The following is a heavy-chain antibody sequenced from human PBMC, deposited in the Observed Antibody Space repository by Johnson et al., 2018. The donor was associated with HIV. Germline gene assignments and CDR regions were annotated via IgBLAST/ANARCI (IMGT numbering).Heavy chain of an antibody. D-gene: IGHD4-17*01. CDR1: GFTFSSSA. CDR2: ISFDGGAI. V-gene: IGHV3-30-3*01. CDR3: ARPTDYGDYSRDAFDI. Sequence: QVQLVESGGGVVQPGRSLRLSCAASGFTFSSSAMHWVRQAPGKGLEWVAVISFDGGAIYYQDSVKGRFTISRDSAKNSLYLQMHSLRVEDTAMYYCARPTDYGDYSRDAFDIWGQGTMVTVSS. J-gene: IGHJ3*02.